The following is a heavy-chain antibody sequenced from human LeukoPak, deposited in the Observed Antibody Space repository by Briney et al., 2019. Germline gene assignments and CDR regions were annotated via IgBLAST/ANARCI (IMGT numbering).Heavy chain of an antibody. CDR3: AKSGLKHIVVVPAICFDC. Sequence: PGGSLRLSCAASGFTFSSYAMSWVRQAPGKGLEWVSAISGSGGSTYYADSVKGRFTISRDNSKNTLYLQMNSLRAEDTAVYYCAKSGLKHIVVVPAICFDCWGKGGLVIVSS. CDR2: ISGSGGST. V-gene: IGHV3-23*01. CDR1: GFTFSSYA. J-gene: IGHJ4*02. D-gene: IGHD2-21*02.